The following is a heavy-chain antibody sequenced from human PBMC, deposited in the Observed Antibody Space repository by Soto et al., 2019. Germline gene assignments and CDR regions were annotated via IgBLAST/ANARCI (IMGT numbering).Heavy chain of an antibody. V-gene: IGHV3-53*01. CDR2: LYDVDGS. CDR1: GLTISGKIY. J-gene: IGHJ3*01. Sequence: DAQLVESGGGLIQPGEPLRVSCPAFGLTISGKIYVAWLRQAPGKGLEWVSALYDVDGSFYADSVTGRFTTSSDSSKTTVYLQMNDLRPDDTAVYYCATWHEREHAFDVWGQGTTVTISS. D-gene: IGHD1-1*01. CDR3: ATWHEREHAFDV.